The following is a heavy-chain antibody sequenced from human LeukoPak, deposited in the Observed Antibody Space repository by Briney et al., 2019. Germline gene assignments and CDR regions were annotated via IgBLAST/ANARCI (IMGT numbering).Heavy chain of an antibody. CDR2: INHSGST. J-gene: IGHJ3*02. V-gene: IGHV4-34*01. Sequence: SETLPLTCAVYGGSFSGYYWSWIRQPPGKGLEWIGEINHSGSTNYNPSLKSRVTISVDTSKNQFSLKLSSVTAADTAVYYCARDRRRMRDAFDIWGQGTMVTVSS. CDR1: GGSFSGYY. CDR3: ARDRRRMRDAFDI.